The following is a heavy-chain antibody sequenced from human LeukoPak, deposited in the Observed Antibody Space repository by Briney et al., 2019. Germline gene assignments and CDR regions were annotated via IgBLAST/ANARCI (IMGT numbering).Heavy chain of an antibody. D-gene: IGHD3-3*01. CDR3: AGIPVFGVVLHQEPV. CDR2: FIPILGTA. J-gene: IGHJ6*04. Sequence: EASVKVSCKASGGTFSDYALNWVRQAPGQGLEWMGVFIPILGTANSTQKFQGRVTITADISTNTVYMELSSLRSEDTAVYFCAGIPVFGVVLHQEPVWGKGTTVTVSS. V-gene: IGHV1-69*10. CDR1: GGTFSDYA.